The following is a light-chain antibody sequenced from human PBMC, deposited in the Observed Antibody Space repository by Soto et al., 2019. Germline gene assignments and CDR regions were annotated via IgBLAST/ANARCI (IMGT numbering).Light chain of an antibody. V-gene: IGLV2-14*01. Sequence: QSALTQPASVSGSPGQSITLSCTGTSSDIGGYDYVSWYPRHPGKAPKLIIYDVNNRPSGVSNRFSDSKSGNTASLTISGLQAEDEADYYCTSYASGSSHVVFGGGTKLTVL. CDR2: DVN. J-gene: IGLJ2*01. CDR3: TSYASGSSHVV. CDR1: SSDIGGYDY.